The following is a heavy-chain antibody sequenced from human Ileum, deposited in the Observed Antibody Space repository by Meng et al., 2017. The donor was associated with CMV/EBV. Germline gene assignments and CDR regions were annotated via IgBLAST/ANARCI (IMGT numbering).Heavy chain of an antibody. CDR2: IYYSGST. CDR3: ASGSPQLGYV. Sequence: QGQLAEVGPGPVKPSQTPSLTCTGSGGSISSGDYYWSWIRQPPGKGLEWIGYIYYSGSTYYNPSLKSRVTISADTSKNQFSLKLNSVTAADTAVYYCASGSPQLGYVWGQGTLVTVSS. J-gene: IGHJ4*02. D-gene: IGHD1-1*01. CDR1: GGSISSGDYY. V-gene: IGHV4-30-4*01.